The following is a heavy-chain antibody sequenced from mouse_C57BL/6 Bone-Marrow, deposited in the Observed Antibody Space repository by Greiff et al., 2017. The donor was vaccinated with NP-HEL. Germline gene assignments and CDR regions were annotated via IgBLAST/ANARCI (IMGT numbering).Heavy chain of an antibody. CDR2: ISSGGSYT. V-gene: IGHV5-6*01. D-gene: IGHD1-1*01. CDR3: ASLTTVVATDAMDY. Sequence: EVQLVESGGDLVKPGGSLKLSCAASGFTFSSYGMSWVRQTPDKRLEWVATISSGGSYTYYPDSVKGRFTISRDNAKNTLYLQMSSLKSEDTAMYYWASLTTVVATDAMDYWGQGTSVTVSS. J-gene: IGHJ4*01. CDR1: GFTFSSYG.